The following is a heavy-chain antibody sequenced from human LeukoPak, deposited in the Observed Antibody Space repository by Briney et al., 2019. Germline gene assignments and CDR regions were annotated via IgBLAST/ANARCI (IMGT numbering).Heavy chain of an antibody. CDR1: GGSISSFPYY. CDR3: ASDVAIRWYYY. J-gene: IGHJ4*02. CDR2: IYYSGST. Sequence: PETLSLTCTVSGGSISSFPYYWGWIRQPPGKELEWIGSIYYSGSTYYNPSLKSRVTISVDTSKNQFSLKLSSVTAADTAVYYCASDVAIRWYYYWDERTLDTVSS. V-gene: IGHV4-39*01. D-gene: IGHD6-13*01.